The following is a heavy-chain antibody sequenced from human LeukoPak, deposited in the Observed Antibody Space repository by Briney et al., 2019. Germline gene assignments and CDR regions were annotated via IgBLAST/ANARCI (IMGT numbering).Heavy chain of an antibody. CDR2: INTNTGNP. V-gene: IGHV7-4-1*02. Sequence: ASVKVSCKTSGYAFTSFGISWVRQAPGQGLEWMGRINTNTGNPTYAQGFTGRFVFSLDTSVSTAYLQISSLKAEDTAVYYCARAGWGYCPAVDYWGQGTLVTVSS. J-gene: IGHJ4*02. CDR3: ARAGWGYCPAVDY. CDR1: GYAFTSFG. D-gene: IGHD3-22*01.